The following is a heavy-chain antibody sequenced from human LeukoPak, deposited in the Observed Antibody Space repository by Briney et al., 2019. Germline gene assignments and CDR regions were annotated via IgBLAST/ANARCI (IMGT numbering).Heavy chain of an antibody. D-gene: IGHD4-23*01. CDR3: ARTYGGNSDWFDP. CDR1: GGSISSYY. Sequence: PSETLSLTCTVSGGSISSYYWSWIRQPPGKGLEWIGYIYTSGSTNYNPSLKSRVTISVDTSKNQFSLKLSSVTAADTAVYYCARTYGGNSDWFDPWGQGTLVTVSS. V-gene: IGHV4-4*09. CDR2: IYTSGST. J-gene: IGHJ5*02.